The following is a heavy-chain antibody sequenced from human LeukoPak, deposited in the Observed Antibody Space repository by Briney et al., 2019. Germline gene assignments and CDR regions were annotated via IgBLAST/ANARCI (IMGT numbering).Heavy chain of an antibody. CDR2: INHNGNT. CDR1: GVSFSGYH. D-gene: IGHD3-10*01. J-gene: IGHJ4*02. CDR3: ARPSRSLLFGDLYFDY. V-gene: IGHV4-34*01. Sequence: PSETLSRTCSVYGVSFSGYHWTWIRQPPGKGLEWIWEINHNGNTNYNPSHKSRVTISVTTSKNHFLQELSLGIDADATLYYVARPSRSLLFGDLYFDYWGQGTLVTVSS.